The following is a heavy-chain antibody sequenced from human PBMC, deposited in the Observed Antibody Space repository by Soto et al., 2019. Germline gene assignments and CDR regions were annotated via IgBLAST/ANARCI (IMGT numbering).Heavy chain of an antibody. CDR1: GGSISSYY. J-gene: IGHJ6*03. V-gene: IGHV4-59*01. CDR3: ARFRYFYYYYYMDV. D-gene: IGHD1-1*01. Sequence: PSETLSLTCTVSGGSISSYYWSWIRQPPGKGLEWIGYIYYSGSTNYNPSLKSRVTISVDTSKNQFSLKLSSVTAADTAVYYCARFRYFYYYYYMDVWGKGTTVTVS. CDR2: IYYSGST.